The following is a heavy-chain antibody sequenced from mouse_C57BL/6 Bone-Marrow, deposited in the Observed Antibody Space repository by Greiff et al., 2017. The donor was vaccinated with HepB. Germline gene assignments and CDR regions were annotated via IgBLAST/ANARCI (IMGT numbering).Heavy chain of an antibody. J-gene: IGHJ2*01. Sequence: QVQLQQPGAELVRPGSSVKLSCKASGYTFTSYWMDRVKQRPGQGLEWIGNIYPSDSETHYNQKFKDKATLTVDKSSSTAYMQLSSLTSEDSAVYYCARYYGRGFDYWGQGTTLTVSS. CDR3: ARYYGRGFDY. CDR1: GYTFTSYW. CDR2: IYPSDSET. V-gene: IGHV1-61*01. D-gene: IGHD1-1*01.